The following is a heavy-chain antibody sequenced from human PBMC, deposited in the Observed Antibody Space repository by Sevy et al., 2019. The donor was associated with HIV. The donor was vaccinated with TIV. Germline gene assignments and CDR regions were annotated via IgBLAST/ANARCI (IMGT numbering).Heavy chain of an antibody. CDR3: ARDPAVAAAVTFDN. D-gene: IGHD6-13*01. CDR1: GFIFSSYS. V-gene: IGHV3-21*01. CDR2: ISSSSKYI. Sequence: GGSLRLSCAASGFIFSSYSINWVRQAPGKGLEWVSSISSSSKYIYYADSVKGRFTISRDNAKNPLYLQMNSLRAEDTAVYYCARDPAVAAAVTFDNWGQGTLVTVSS. J-gene: IGHJ4*02.